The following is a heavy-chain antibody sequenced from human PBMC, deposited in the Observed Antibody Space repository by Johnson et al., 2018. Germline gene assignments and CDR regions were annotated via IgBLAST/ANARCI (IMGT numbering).Heavy chain of an antibody. D-gene: IGHD3-3*01. CDR1: GFTFSSYA. Sequence: QVQLVESGGGVVQPGRSLRLSCAASGFTFSSYAMHWVRQAPGKGLEWVAVISYDGSNKYYADSVKGRFTISRDKSKNTLYLQMNSLRAEDTAVYYCARDRHYDFWSGYALYYYYYMDVWGKGTTVTVSS. J-gene: IGHJ6*03. CDR2: ISYDGSNK. CDR3: ARDRHYDFWSGYALYYYYYMDV. V-gene: IGHV3-30-3*01.